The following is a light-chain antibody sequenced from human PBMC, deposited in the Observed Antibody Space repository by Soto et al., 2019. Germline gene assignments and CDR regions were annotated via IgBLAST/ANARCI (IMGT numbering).Light chain of an antibody. CDR2: WAS. Sequence: DIVMTQSPDSLAVSLGERATINCKSSQSVLHSPNNKNYLAWYQHKPGQPPKMLIYWASSRESGVPDRFSGSGSGTDFTLTSSSLQSEDVAVYYCQQYYTNSWSFGQGTKVEIK. J-gene: IGKJ1*01. CDR3: QQYYTNSWS. V-gene: IGKV4-1*01. CDR1: QSVLHSPNNKNY.